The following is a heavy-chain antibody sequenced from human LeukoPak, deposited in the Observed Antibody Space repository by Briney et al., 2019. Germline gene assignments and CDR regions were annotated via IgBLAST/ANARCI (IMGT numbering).Heavy chain of an antibody. V-gene: IGHV3-23*01. CDR1: GFTFSSYE. D-gene: IGHD2-2*01. CDR2: ISGSGGST. Sequence: GGSLRLSCAASGFTFSSYEVNWVRQAPGKGLEWVSAISGSGGSTYYADSVKGRFTISRDNSKNTLYLQMNSLRAEDTAVYYCAKHIVVVPAANYGMDVWGQGTTVTVSS. J-gene: IGHJ6*02. CDR3: AKHIVVVPAANYGMDV.